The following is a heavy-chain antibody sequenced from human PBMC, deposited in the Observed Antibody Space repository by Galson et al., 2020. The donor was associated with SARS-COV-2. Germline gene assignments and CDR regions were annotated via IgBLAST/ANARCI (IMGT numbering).Heavy chain of an antibody. D-gene: IGHD6-19*01. CDR1: GFTFSSYE. CDR3: ARGGGQWLITNWFDP. J-gene: IGHJ5*02. Sequence: GGSLRLSCAASGFTFSSYEMNWVRQAPGKGLEWVSYISSSGSTIYYADPVKGRFTISRDNAKNSLYLQMNSLRAEDTAVYYWARGGGQWLITNWFDPWGQGTLVTVSS. V-gene: IGHV3-48*03. CDR2: ISSSGSTI.